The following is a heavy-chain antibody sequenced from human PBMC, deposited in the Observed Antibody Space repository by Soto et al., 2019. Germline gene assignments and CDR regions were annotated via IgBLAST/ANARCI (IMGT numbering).Heavy chain of an antibody. CDR3: AEGRSYMYIVTVPAARISPDY. CDR2: ISGSGGST. V-gene: IGHV3-23*01. Sequence: EVQLLESGGGLVQPGGSLRLSCAASGFTFSSYAMSWVRQAPGKGLEWVSAISGSGGSTFYADSMKGRFPISRDNSKNTLYLHIYNVRSEETAVYYCAEGRSYMYIVTVPAARISPDYWGQGTLVTVSS. J-gene: IGHJ4*02. CDR1: GFTFSSYA. D-gene: IGHD2-2*01.